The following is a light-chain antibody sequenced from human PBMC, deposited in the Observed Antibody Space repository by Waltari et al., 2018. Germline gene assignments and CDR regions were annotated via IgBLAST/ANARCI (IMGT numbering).Light chain of an antibody. V-gene: IGKV3-15*01. J-gene: IGKJ1*01. CDR1: QNVTSN. CDR3: QHHTNWLWT. CDR2: GAS. Sequence: EREVTQYPATLSLSQGERATLSCRASQNVTSNLAWYQQKPVQAPRLLMYGASTRAADIPARFSGSGSGTDFTLTISSLQSEDFAVYYCQHHTNWLWTFGQGTRVEI.